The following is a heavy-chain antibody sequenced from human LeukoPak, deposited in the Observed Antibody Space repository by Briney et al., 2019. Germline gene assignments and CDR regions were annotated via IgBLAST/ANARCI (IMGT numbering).Heavy chain of an antibody. CDR2: INHSGST. V-gene: IGHV4-34*01. CDR1: GGSFSGYY. Sequence: SETLSLTCAVYGGSFSGYYWSWIRQPPGKGLEWIGEINHSGSTNYNPSHKSRVTISVDTSKNQFSLKLSSVTAADTAVYYCARAQAVLGGYVGKFDPWGQGTLVTVS. CDR3: ARAQAVLGGYVGKFDP. D-gene: IGHD5-12*01. J-gene: IGHJ5*02.